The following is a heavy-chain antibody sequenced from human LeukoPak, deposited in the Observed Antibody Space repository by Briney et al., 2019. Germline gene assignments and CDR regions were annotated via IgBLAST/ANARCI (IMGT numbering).Heavy chain of an antibody. V-gene: IGHV4-39*01. CDR2: IYYSGST. J-gene: IGHJ4*02. D-gene: IGHD3-3*01. CDR3: ARGSVLRHFNY. Sequence: PSETLSLTCTVSGGCISSSSYYWGWIRQPPGKGLEWIGSIYYSGSTYYNPSLKSRVTIAVDTSKNQFSLKLSSVTAADTAVYYCARGSVLRHFNYWGQGTLVTVSS. CDR1: GGCISSSSYY.